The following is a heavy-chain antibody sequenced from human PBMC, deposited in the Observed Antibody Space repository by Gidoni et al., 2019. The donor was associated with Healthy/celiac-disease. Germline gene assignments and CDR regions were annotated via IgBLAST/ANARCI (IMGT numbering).Heavy chain of an antibody. D-gene: IGHD2-2*01. Sequence: QVQLVESGGGVVQPGRSLRLSCAASGFTCSSYGMHWVRQAPGKGLEWVAVISYDGSNKYYADSVKGRFTISRDNSKNTLYLQMNSLRAEDTAVYYCAKDGRLEYCSSTSCYAFDIWGQGTMVTVSS. CDR1: GFTCSSYG. V-gene: IGHV3-30*18. CDR2: ISYDGSNK. CDR3: AKDGRLEYCSSTSCYAFDI. J-gene: IGHJ3*02.